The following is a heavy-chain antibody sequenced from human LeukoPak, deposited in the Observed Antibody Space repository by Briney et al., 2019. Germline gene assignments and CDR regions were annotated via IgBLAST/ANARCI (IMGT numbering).Heavy chain of an antibody. CDR2: ISYDGINQ. D-gene: IGHD1/OR15-1a*01. Sequence: GRSLRLSCATSGFTFSSYAMHWVRQAPGKGREWVALISYDGINQYYADSVKGRFIISRDNSKNTLYLQLNSLRLEDTAVYYCTLTTFGVVYYFDYRGQGTLVTVSS. CDR3: TLTTFGVVYYFDY. J-gene: IGHJ4*02. V-gene: IGHV3-30*04. CDR1: GFTFSSYA.